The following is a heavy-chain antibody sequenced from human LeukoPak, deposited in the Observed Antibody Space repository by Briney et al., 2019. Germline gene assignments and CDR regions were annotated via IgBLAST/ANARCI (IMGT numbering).Heavy chain of an antibody. CDR1: GFSFGSYW. V-gene: IGHV3-7*01. CDR3: ARDAMREGDYDN. CDR2: IKEDGSEK. Sequence: GGSLRLSCVASGFSFGSYWMSWFRQAPGKGLEWVANIKEDGSEKHYADSARGRFTISRDNGKNSVYLQMDSLRVEDTSVYYCARDAMREGDYDNWGQGTLVTVSS. J-gene: IGHJ4*02. D-gene: IGHD3-16*01.